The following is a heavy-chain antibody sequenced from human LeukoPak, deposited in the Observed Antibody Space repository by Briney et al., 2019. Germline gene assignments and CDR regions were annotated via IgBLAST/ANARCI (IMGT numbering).Heavy chain of an antibody. V-gene: IGHV3-15*01. CDR3: TTEAYSSGWYYYFDY. CDR2: IKSKTDGGTT. J-gene: IGHJ4*02. CDR1: GFTFTNAW. D-gene: IGHD6-19*01. Sequence: PGGSLRLSCAASGFTFTNAWMGWVRQAPGKGLEWVGHIKSKTDGGTTDYAAPVKGRFTISRDDSKNTLYLQMNSLKTEDTAVYYCTTEAYSSGWYYYFDYWGQGTLVTVSS.